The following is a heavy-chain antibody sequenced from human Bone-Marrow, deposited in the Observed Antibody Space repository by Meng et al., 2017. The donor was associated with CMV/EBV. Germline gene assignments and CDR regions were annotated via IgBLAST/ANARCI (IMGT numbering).Heavy chain of an antibody. Sequence: SLIISCAASGFTVSCNYMSWVRQAPGKRLEWVSVIYSGGSTYYADYVKGRVTISRDNSKNTLYMQMNTLGAEDTAVYYCARDFRKLRYIDVWGQGTLVTVSS. D-gene: IGHD3-9*01. CDR2: IYSGGST. CDR3: ARDFRKLRYIDV. V-gene: IGHV3-53*05. J-gene: IGHJ4*02. CDR1: GFTVSCNY.